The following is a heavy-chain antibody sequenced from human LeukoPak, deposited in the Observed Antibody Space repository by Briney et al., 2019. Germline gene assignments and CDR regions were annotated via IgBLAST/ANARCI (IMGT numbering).Heavy chain of an antibody. V-gene: IGHV1-18*01. CDR3: ARVASSWPNWFDP. J-gene: IGHJ5*02. D-gene: IGHD6-13*01. Sequence: GSVKVSCKASGYTLTSYGISWVRQAPGQGLEWMGWISAYNGNTNYAQKLQGRVTMTTDTSTSTAYMKLRSLRSGDTAVYYCARVASSWPNWFDPWGQGTLVTVSS. CDR1: GYTLTSYG. CDR2: ISAYNGNT.